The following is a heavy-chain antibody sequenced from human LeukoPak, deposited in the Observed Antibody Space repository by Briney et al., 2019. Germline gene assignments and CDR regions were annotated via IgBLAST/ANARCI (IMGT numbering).Heavy chain of an antibody. CDR1: GYSISSGYY. Sequence: SETLSLTCAVSGYSISSGYYWGWIRQPPGKGLEWIGSIYHSGSTYYNPSLKSRVTISVDTSKNQFSLKLSSVTAADTAVYYCAGDPYYYAVNDALDIWGQGTMVTVSS. J-gene: IGHJ3*02. D-gene: IGHD3-10*01. CDR2: IYHSGST. V-gene: IGHV4-38-2*01. CDR3: AGDPYYYAVNDALDI.